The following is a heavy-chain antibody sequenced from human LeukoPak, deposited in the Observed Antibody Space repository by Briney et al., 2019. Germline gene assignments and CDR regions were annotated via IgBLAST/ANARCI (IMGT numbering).Heavy chain of an antibody. J-gene: IGHJ4*02. CDR3: ARDFGDSSGWYNDY. CDR2: ISGSGGST. D-gene: IGHD6-19*01. Sequence: GGSLRLSCAASGFTFSSYAMSWVRQAPGKGLGWVSAISGSGGSTYYADSVKGRFTISRDNSKNTLYLQMNSLRAEDTAVYYCARDFGDSSGWYNDYWGQGTLVTVSS. V-gene: IGHV3-23*01. CDR1: GFTFSSYA.